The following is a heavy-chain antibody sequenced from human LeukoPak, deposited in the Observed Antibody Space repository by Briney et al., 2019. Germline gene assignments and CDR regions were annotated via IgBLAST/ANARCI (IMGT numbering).Heavy chain of an antibody. V-gene: IGHV3-74*01. J-gene: IGHJ6*02. CDR2: INSDGSTT. CDR1: GFTFSNYW. CDR3: ARDAPTGYYGMDV. Sequence: GGSLRLSCAASGFTFSNYWMHWVRQAPGKGLVWVSRINSDGSTTSYADSVKGRFTITRDNAKNTLYLQMNSLRAEDTAVYYCARDAPTGYYGMDVWGQGTTVTVSS.